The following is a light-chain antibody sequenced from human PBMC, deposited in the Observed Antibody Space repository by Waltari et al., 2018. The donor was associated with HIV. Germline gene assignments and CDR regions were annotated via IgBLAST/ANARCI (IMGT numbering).Light chain of an antibody. V-gene: IGLV2-14*01. Sequence: QSPLTQPASVSGSPGQSISISCTGTSSDVGDYNAVSWYQQRPAKAPKLVILEVSNRPSGVSNRFSGSKSGNRASLTISGLQAEDEAYYYCSSYTSSDTVVFGGGTKVTVL. CDR1: SSDVGDYNA. CDR3: SSYTSSDTVV. J-gene: IGLJ2*01. CDR2: EVS.